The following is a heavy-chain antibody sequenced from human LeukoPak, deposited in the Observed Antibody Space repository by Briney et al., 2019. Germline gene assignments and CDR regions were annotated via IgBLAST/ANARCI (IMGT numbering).Heavy chain of an antibody. V-gene: IGHV1-2*06. CDR2: INPNSGGT. J-gene: IGHJ4*02. CDR3: ACSGYSYGEYFDY. CDR1: GYTFTSYG. Sequence: ASVKVSCTASGYTFTSYGISWVRQAPGQGLEWMGRINPNSGGTNYAQKFQGRVTMTRDTSISTAYMELSRLRSDDTAVYYCACSGYSYGEYFDYWGQGTQVTVSS. D-gene: IGHD5-18*01.